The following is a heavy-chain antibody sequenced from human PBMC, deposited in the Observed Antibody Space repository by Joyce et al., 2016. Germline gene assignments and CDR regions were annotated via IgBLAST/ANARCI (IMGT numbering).Heavy chain of an antibody. J-gene: IGHJ5*02. CDR1: GYTFTSYW. CDR3: VRHRYSNYENWFDP. Sequence: EVQLVQSGAEVKKPGESLKISCKGSGYTFTSYWIGWVRQMPGKGLEWMWISYPGDSDTRYSPSFQRQVTISADKSVSTAYLQWSSLKASDTAMYYCVRHRYSNYENWFDPWGQGTLVTVSS. CDR2: SYPGDSDT. V-gene: IGHV5-51*01. D-gene: IGHD4-11*01.